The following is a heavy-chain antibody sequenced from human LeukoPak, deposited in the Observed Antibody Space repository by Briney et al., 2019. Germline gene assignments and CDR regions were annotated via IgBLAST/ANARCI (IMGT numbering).Heavy chain of an antibody. CDR3: ARGAWTTPVDY. CDR1: GASISSGNYY. Sequence: PSETLSLTCTVSGASISSGNYYWSWIRQPAGQRLEWIGRVYTSGSTSYNPSLKSRATISLDTSRNQFSLNLASVTAADTAVYYCARGAWTTPVDYWGQGTLVTVSS. CDR2: VYTSGST. D-gene: IGHD4-17*01. J-gene: IGHJ4*02. V-gene: IGHV4-61*02.